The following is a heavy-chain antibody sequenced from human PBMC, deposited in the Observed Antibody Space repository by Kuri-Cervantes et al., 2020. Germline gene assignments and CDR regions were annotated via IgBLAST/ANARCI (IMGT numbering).Heavy chain of an antibody. CDR1: GFTFSSYG. Sequence: GESLKISCAASGFTFSSYGMHWVRQAPGKGLEWVAVISYDGSNKYYADSVKGRFTISRDNSKNTLYLQMNSLRAEDTAVYYCAKDRRSEGITYYYGMDVCGQATTVTVSS. J-gene: IGHJ6*02. D-gene: IGHD3-10*01. CDR2: ISYDGSNK. CDR3: AKDRRSEGITYYYGMDV. V-gene: IGHV3-30*18.